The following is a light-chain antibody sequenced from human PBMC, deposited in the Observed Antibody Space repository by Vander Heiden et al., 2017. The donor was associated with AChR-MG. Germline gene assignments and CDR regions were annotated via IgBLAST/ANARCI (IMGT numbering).Light chain of an antibody. J-gene: IGKJ4*01. V-gene: IGKV2-28*01. CDR2: LGS. CDR1: QSLLHSNGYNY. CDR3: MQALRSVT. Sequence: DVVLTQSPLSLPVTPGEPASISCRSSQSLLHSNGYNYLDWYLQKPGQSPQLLSYLGSNRASGVPDMFSGSASGTDFTLKISRVEAEDIGVYYCMQALRSVTFGGGTKVEI.